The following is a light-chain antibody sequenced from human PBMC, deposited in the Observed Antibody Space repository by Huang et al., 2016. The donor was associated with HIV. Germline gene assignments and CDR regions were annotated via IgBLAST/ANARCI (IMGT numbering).Light chain of an antibody. V-gene: IGKV4-1*01. CDR2: WAS. J-gene: IGKJ2*01. CDR3: HQYYNTPYT. Sequence: DIVMTQSPDFLAVSLGERATINCKSSQSVLDNSNNKNCLAWFQQKPGQPPKLLIYWASSRESGVPDRFSGSGSGTDFTLTISILQAEDVAVYYCHQYYNTPYTFGQGTKLEIK. CDR1: QSVLDNSNNKNC.